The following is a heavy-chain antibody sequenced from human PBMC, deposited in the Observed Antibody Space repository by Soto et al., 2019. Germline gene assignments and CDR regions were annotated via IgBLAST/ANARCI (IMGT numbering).Heavy chain of an antibody. CDR2: ISSSSSTI. D-gene: IGHD2-2*01. CDR3: ARDKRLVVVPAAYYYYYYGMDV. J-gene: IGHJ6*02. V-gene: IGHV3-48*02. Sequence: GGSLRLSCAASGFTFSSYSMNWVRQAPGKGLEWVSYISSSSSTIYYADSVRGRFTISRDNAKNSLYLQMNSLRDEDTAVYYCARDKRLVVVPAAYYYYYYGMDVWGQGTTVTVSS. CDR1: GFTFSSYS.